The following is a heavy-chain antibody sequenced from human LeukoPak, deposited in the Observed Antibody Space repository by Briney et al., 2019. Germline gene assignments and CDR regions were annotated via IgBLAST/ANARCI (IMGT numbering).Heavy chain of an antibody. CDR2: IYYSGST. J-gene: IGHJ3*02. V-gene: IGHV4-39*01. Sequence: SETLSLTCTVSGGSISSSSYYWGWIRQPPGKGLEWIGSIYYSGSTYYNPSLKSRVTISVDTSKNQFSLKLSSVTAADTAVYHCLAVAGILNAFDIWGQGTMVTVSS. CDR1: GGSISSSSYY. CDR3: LAVAGILNAFDI. D-gene: IGHD6-19*01.